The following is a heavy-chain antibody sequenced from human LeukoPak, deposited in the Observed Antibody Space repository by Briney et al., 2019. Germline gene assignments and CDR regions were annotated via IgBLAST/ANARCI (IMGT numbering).Heavy chain of an antibody. Sequence: GGSLRLSCTASGFTFGDYAMSWVRQAPGKGLEWVGFIRSKAYGGTTEYAASVKGRFTISRDDSKSIAYLQMNSLKTEDTAVYYCTREKYHTNYGAFDTWGQGTMVTVSS. CDR2: IRSKAYGGTT. D-gene: IGHD2-2*01. CDR3: TREKYHTNYGAFDT. V-gene: IGHV3-49*04. J-gene: IGHJ3*02. CDR1: GFTFGDYA.